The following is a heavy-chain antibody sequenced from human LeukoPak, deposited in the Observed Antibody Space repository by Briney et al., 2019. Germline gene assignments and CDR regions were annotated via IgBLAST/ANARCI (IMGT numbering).Heavy chain of an antibody. V-gene: IGHV3-15*01. CDR1: GFTFSNAW. D-gene: IGHD2-15*01. J-gene: IGHJ4*02. CDR3: TVEGYCSGGSCYNYFDY. Sequence: MTGGSLRLSCAASGFTFSNAWMSWVRQAPGKGLEWVGRIKSKTDGGTTDYAAPVKGRFTISRDDSKNTLYLQMNSLKTEDTAVYYCTVEGYCSGGSCYNYFDYWGQGTLVTVSS. CDR2: IKSKTDGGTT.